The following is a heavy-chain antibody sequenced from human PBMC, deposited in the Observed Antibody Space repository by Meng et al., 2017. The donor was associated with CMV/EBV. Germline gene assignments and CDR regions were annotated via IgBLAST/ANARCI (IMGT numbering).Heavy chain of an antibody. J-gene: IGHJ4*02. CDR1: GYNFTSYY. CDR2: INPRGGST. Sequence: SCKAAGYNFTSYYMHWVRKAPGQGLKWMGIINPRGGSTSYAQKFQGRVTMTRDTSTSTVYMELSSLRSEDTAVYYCARGDKRSYWGYWGQGTLVTVSS. V-gene: IGHV1-46*01. CDR3: ARGDKRSYWGY. D-gene: IGHD1-26*01.